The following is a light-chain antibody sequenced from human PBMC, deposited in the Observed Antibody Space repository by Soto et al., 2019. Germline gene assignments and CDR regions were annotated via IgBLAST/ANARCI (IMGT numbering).Light chain of an antibody. Sequence: DIQMTQSPSFLSASVGDRVTISCRASQSINTYLNWYQQKPGKAPKLLIYGTSDLQSGVPSRFSGGGSGTDFTLTISSLQPEDFATYYCQQSYSTLLITFGHGTRLEVK. V-gene: IGKV1-39*01. CDR1: QSINTY. CDR3: QQSYSTLLIT. J-gene: IGKJ5*01. CDR2: GTS.